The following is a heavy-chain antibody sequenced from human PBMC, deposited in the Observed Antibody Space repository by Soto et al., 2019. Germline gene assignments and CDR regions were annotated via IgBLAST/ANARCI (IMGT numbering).Heavy chain of an antibody. CDR3: AREMPPYSSSAGGFDP. J-gene: IGHJ5*02. D-gene: IGHD6-6*01. CDR2: ISAYNGNT. V-gene: IGHV1-18*01. Sequence: QVQLVQSGAEVKKPGASVKVSCKASGYTFTSYGISWVRQAPGQGLEWMGWISAYNGNTNYAQKLQGRVTMTTDTSTSTADMELMSLRSDDTAVYHCAREMPPYSSSAGGFDPWGQGTLFTVAS. CDR1: GYTFTSYG.